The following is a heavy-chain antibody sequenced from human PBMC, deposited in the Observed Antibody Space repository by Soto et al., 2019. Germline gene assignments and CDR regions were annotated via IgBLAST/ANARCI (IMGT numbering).Heavy chain of an antibody. CDR1: GGSFSGYY. J-gene: IGHJ4*02. CDR3: AREVDNSGSYYPFDY. V-gene: IGHV4-34*01. CDR2: INHSGST. D-gene: IGHD1-26*01. Sequence: SETLSLTCAVYGGSFSGYYWSWIRQPPGKGLEWIGEINHSGSTNYNPSLKSRVTISVDTSKNQFSLKLSSVTAADTAVYYCAREVDNSGSYYPFDYWGQGTLVTVS.